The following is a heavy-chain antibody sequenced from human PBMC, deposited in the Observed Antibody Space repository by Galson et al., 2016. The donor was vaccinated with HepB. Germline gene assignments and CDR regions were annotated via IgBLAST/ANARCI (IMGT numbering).Heavy chain of an antibody. V-gene: IGHV1-18*01. CDR1: GRFFTTYS. CDR3: AAHSENKSWGPKALDY. D-gene: IGHD3-16*01. CDR2: ISAYSAEK. Sequence: SVKVSCKAVGRFFTTYSVTWVRQAPGQGLEWMGWISAYSAEKHSAQKFQGRVTMTRNTFTFPVQMELRSLRFDDTAFYHCAAHSENKSWGPKALDYWGQGTLVTVPS. J-gene: IGHJ4*02.